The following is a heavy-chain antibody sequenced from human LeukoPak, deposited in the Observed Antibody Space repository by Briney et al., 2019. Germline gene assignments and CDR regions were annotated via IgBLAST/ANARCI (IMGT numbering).Heavy chain of an antibody. CDR1: GYTFTGHY. CDR3: ARDREVGSTDDAFDI. J-gene: IGHJ3*02. V-gene: IGHV1-2*06. CDR2: INPNSGGA. Sequence: ASVKDSCKASGYTFTGHYMHWVRQAPGQGLEWMGRINPNSGGANYAQKFQGRVTMTRDTSISTAYMELSGLRSDDTAVYYCARDREVGSTDDAFDIWGQGTRVIVSS. D-gene: IGHD1-26*01.